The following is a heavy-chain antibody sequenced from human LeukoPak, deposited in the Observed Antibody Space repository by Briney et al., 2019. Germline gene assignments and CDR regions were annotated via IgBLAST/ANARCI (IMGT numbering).Heavy chain of an antibody. V-gene: IGHV3-48*01. CDR3: ARALTRDAVDL. Sequence: GGSLRLSCAASGFAFSNYNMNWVRQAPGKGLEWVSYISSSSHSIYYADSVKGRFTVSRDNAQDSLYLQLNNLKAGDTAVYYCARALTRDAVDLWGQGTMVTVSS. CDR1: GFAFSNYN. J-gene: IGHJ3*01. CDR2: ISSSSHSI.